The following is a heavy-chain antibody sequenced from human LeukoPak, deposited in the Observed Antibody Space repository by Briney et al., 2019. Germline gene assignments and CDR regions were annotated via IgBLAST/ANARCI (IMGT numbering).Heavy chain of an antibody. Sequence: GGSLRLSCAASGFPFSDHWMNWVRQAPGKGLEWVSYISSSGTTIYYADSVKGRFTISRDNAKDSLYLQMNSLRAEDTAVYYCASASSHRIAAGGDYWGQGTLVTVSS. D-gene: IGHD6-13*01. J-gene: IGHJ4*02. CDR1: GFPFSDHW. V-gene: IGHV3-48*04. CDR2: ISSSGTTI. CDR3: ASASSHRIAAGGDY.